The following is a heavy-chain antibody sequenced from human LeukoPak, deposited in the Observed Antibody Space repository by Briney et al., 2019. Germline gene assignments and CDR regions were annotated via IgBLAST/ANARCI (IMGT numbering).Heavy chain of an antibody. V-gene: IGHV4-61*01. CDR1: GGSISSGSYD. Sequence: SETLSLTCTVSGGSISSGSYDWSWLRQPPGKGLEWIGYIYYSGSTNYNPSLKSRVTISVDTSKNQFSLRLTSVTAADTAVYYCARTTEGGYTYGYFYYYYMDVWGKGTTVAISS. J-gene: IGHJ6*03. CDR3: ARTTEGGYTYGYFYYYYMDV. CDR2: IYYSGST. D-gene: IGHD5-18*01.